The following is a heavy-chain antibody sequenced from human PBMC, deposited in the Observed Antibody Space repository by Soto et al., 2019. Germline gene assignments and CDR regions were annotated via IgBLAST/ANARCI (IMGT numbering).Heavy chain of an antibody. CDR3: TMRGGIWGPLDG. D-gene: IGHD7-27*01. J-gene: IGHJ4*02. V-gene: IGHV3-23*05. Sequence: EVEILESGGGLVEHGGSLRLSCTVSGFTFSNYAFTWARQAPGKGLGWVSTIDTSASDTKYAYSVKGRFTTFRDKSRHTLFLQMNLPRGEDSAVYYCTMRGGIWGPLDGWGQGTLVSVS. CDR2: IDTSASDT. CDR1: GFTFSNYA.